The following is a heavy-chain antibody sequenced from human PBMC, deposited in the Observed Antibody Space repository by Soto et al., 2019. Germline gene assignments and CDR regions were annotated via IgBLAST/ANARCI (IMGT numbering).Heavy chain of an antibody. CDR1: GFTFDDYT. D-gene: IGHD6-13*01. CDR3: AKERRGPFEGSSWSYFDY. J-gene: IGHJ4*02. V-gene: IGHV3-43*01. Sequence: GGSLRLSCAASGFTFDDYTMHWVRQAPGKGLEWVSLISWDGGSTYYADSVKGRFTISRDNSKDSLYLQIDSLRTEDTALYYCAKERRGPFEGSSWSYFDYWGQGTLVTVS. CDR2: ISWDGGST.